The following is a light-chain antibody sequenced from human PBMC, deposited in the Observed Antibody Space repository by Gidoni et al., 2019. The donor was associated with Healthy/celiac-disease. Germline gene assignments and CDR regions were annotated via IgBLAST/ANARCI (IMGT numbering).Light chain of an antibody. CDR3: QQANSFSLT. CDR1: TGISSW. J-gene: IGKJ4*01. CDR2: AAS. Sequence: DIKMTQYPSSVSASVGDRVTITCRAFTGISSWLAWYQQKQGKAPKLLIYAASSLQSGVPSRFRGSGSGTDFTLTISILHPEDFATYYCQQANSFSLTFGGGTKVEIK. V-gene: IGKV1-12*01.